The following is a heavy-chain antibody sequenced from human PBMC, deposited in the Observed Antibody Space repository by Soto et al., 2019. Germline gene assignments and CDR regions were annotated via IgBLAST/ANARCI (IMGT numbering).Heavy chain of an antibody. J-gene: IGHJ4*02. CDR3: AREASAVVSLDY. V-gene: IGHV1-2*02. D-gene: IGHD6-19*01. CDR2: MNPNSGDT. CDR1: GYAFTAYS. Sequence: QVQLLHSGAEVKKPGASVKVSYKASGYAFTAYSVHWVRQAPGQGLEWVGWMNPNSGDTIYAQKFQGRVTMTGDTSSGTAFMELTSLRYDDTAVYYCAREASAVVSLDYWGQGTLVTVSA.